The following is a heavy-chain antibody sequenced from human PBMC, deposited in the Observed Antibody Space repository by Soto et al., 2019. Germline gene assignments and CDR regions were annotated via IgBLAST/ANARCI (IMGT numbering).Heavy chain of an antibody. V-gene: IGHV1-69*13. CDR1: GYTFATYA. D-gene: IGHD6-19*01. CDR3: ARALSIAVAGRDYYYYGMDV. Sequence: GASVKVSCKASGYTFATYAVHSVRLAPGQGHEWMGGIIPIFGTANYAQKFQGRVTITADESTSTAYMELSSLRSEDTAVYYCARALSIAVAGRDYYYYGMDVWGQGTTVTVSS. J-gene: IGHJ6*02. CDR2: IIPIFGTA.